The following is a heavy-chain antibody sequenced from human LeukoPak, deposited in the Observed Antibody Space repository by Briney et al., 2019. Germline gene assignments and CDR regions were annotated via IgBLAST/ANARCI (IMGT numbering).Heavy chain of an antibody. CDR2: ISSNGGST. CDR3: TTALRWSVAGPWAFDI. Sequence: GGSLRLSCSASGFTFSRYAMHWVRQAPGKGLEYVSAISSNGGSTYYADSVKGRFTISRDNSKNTLYLQMSSLRAEDTAVYYCTTALRWSVAGPWAFDIWGQGTMVTVSS. V-gene: IGHV3-64D*06. J-gene: IGHJ3*02. D-gene: IGHD6-19*01. CDR1: GFTFSRYA.